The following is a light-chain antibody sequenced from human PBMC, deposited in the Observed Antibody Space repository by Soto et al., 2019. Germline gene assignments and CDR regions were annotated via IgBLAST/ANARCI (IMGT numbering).Light chain of an antibody. V-gene: IGLV2-14*03. CDR1: SSDVGGYNY. Sequence: QSVLTQPASVSGSPGQSIAISCTATSSDVGGYNYVSWYQHHPGKAPKLMIYDVSNRPSGVSDRFSGSKSGNTASLTISGLQAEDEADYYCSSYTSNNAYVFGTGTKVTVL. J-gene: IGLJ1*01. CDR3: SSYTSNNAYV. CDR2: DVS.